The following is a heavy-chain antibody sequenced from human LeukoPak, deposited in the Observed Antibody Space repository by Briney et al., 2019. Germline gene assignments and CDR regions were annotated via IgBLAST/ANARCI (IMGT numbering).Heavy chain of an antibody. D-gene: IGHD3-3*01. CDR3: ARVGAYDFWSGQIMGGFVWCYP. CDR1: GYTFTGYY. J-gene: IGHJ5*02. Sequence: ASVKVSCKASGYTFTGYYMHWVRQAPGQGLEWMGWINPNSGGTNYAQKFQGRVTMSRDTSISTAYMELSRLRSDDTAVYCCARVGAYDFWSGQIMGGFVWCYPWGQGNLVSVSS. CDR2: INPNSGGT. V-gene: IGHV1-2*02.